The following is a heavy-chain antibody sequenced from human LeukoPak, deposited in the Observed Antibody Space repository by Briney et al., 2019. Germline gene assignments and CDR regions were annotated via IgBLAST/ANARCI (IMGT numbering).Heavy chain of an antibody. J-gene: IGHJ4*02. CDR1: GFTFSSYA. CDR2: ISYDGSNK. V-gene: IGHV3-30-3*01. Sequence: GGSLRLSCAASGFTFSSYAMHWVRQAPGKGLEWVAVISYDGSNKYYADSVKGRFTISRDNSKNTLYLQMNSLRAEDTAVYCCARDSRYYFDYWGQGTLVTVSS. D-gene: IGHD6-25*01. CDR3: ARDSRYYFDY.